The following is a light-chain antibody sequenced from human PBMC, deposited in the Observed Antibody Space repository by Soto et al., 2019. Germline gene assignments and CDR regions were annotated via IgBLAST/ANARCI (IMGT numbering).Light chain of an antibody. CDR3: QQYYSYPRT. J-gene: IGKJ1*01. CDR1: QGISSY. Sequence: AIRMTQSPSSLSASQGDSVTITCRASQGISSYLAWYQQKPGKAPKLLIYAASTLQSGVPSRFSGSGSGTDFTLTISCLQSEDFATYYCQQYYSYPRTFGQGTKVDI. V-gene: IGKV1-8*01. CDR2: AAS.